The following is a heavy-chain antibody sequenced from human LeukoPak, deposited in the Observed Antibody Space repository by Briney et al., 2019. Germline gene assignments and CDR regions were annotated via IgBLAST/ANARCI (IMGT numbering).Heavy chain of an antibody. CDR1: GFTFSSYR. D-gene: IGHD5-18*01. CDR3: ARPIRRGYSYFHRGIDAFDI. CDR2: IKQDGSEK. V-gene: IGHV3-7*03. J-gene: IGHJ3*02. Sequence: PGGSLRLSCADSGFTFSSYRMSWVRQAPGKGLEWVANIKQDGSEKYYVDSVKGRFTISRDNAKNSLYLQMNGLRAEDTAVYYCARPIRRGYSYFHRGIDAFDIWGQGTMVTVSS.